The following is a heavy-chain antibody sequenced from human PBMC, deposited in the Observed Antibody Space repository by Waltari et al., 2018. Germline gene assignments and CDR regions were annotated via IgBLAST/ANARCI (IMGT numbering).Heavy chain of an antibody. CDR1: GFTFSSYS. CDR2: ISSSSRTI. Sequence: EVQLVESGGGLVQPGGSLRLSCAASGFTFSSYSMNWVRQAPGKGLEWVSYISSSSRTIYYADSVKCRFTISRDNAKNSLYLQMNSLRAEDTAVYYCARDRTSSTSYYYYYMDVWGKGTTVTVSS. CDR3: ARDRTSSTSYYYYYMDV. V-gene: IGHV3-48*04. J-gene: IGHJ6*03. D-gene: IGHD2-2*01.